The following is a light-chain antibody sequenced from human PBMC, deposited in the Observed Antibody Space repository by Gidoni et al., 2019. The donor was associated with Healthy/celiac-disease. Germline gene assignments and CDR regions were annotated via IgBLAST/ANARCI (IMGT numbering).Light chain of an antibody. J-gene: IGKJ4*01. V-gene: IGKV1-5*01. CDR1: QSISSW. Sequence: DIQLTPSPSTLSASVGDRVTIPCRASQSISSWLAWYQQKPGKAPKLLICDASSLESGVQSRFSGSGSGTEFTLTISSLQPDDFATYYCQQYDIDSTCGGGTKVEIK. CDR2: DAS. CDR3: QQYDIDST.